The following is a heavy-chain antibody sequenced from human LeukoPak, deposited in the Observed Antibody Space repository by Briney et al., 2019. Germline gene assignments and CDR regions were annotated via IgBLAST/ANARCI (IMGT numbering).Heavy chain of an antibody. CDR2: ISGSGGST. CDR3: AKEHHDSSGYYKAFDY. J-gene: IGHJ4*02. D-gene: IGHD3-22*01. Sequence: PGGSLRLSCAASGFTFSSYAMSWARQAPGKGLEWVSAISGSGGSTYYADSVKGRFTISRDNSKNTLYLQMNSLRAEDTAVYYCAKEHHDSSGYYKAFDYWGQGTLVTVSS. V-gene: IGHV3-23*01. CDR1: GFTFSSYA.